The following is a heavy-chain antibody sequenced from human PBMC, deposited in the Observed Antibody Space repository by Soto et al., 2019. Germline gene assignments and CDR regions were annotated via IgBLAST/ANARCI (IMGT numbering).Heavy chain of an antibody. J-gene: IGHJ3*02. CDR1: GFSLSNDKMG. V-gene: IGHV2-26*01. D-gene: IGHD2-15*01. CDR3: ARYSDCSVRGCHLPDAFDI. Sequence: QVTLKESGPVLVKPTETLTLTCTVSGFSLSNDKMGVSWIRQAPGKALEWLAHIFSNDDRSYSPSLKARLTVSKDTSKRQVVLTLTNMDPVDTATYYCARYSDCSVRGCHLPDAFDIWGQGTMVTVSS. CDR2: IFSNDDR.